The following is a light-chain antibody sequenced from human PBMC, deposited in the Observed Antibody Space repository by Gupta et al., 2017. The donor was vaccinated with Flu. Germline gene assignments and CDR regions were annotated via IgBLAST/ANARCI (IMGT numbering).Light chain of an antibody. Sequence: DIQITQSPSSVSASVGDRVTITCRASQGVSYSLAWYRQNPGKAPKLLIYDASTWQSGVPSRFSGSGSGTDFTLTISYLQPEDFATYYCQQTSSFPRTFGHGTKVDIK. CDR3: QQTSSFPRT. CDR1: QGVSYS. CDR2: DAS. V-gene: IGKV1-12*01. J-gene: IGKJ3*01.